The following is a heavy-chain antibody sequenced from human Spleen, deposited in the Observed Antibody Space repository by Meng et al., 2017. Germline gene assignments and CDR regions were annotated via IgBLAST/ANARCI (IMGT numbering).Heavy chain of an antibody. Sequence: ASVKVSCKASGYTFTSYGISWVRQAPGQGLEWMGWISAYNGNTNYAQKLQGRVTMTTDTSTSTAYMELRSLRSDDTAVYYCARLPWYSSSWYGDDAFDIWGQGTMVTVSS. J-gene: IGHJ3*02. CDR3: ARLPWYSSSWYGDDAFDI. V-gene: IGHV1-18*01. CDR1: GYTFTSYG. D-gene: IGHD6-13*01. CDR2: ISAYNGNT.